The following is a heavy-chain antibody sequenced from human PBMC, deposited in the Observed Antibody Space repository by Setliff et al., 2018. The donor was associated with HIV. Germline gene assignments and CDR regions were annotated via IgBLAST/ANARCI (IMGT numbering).Heavy chain of an antibody. CDR2: INHSGNT. V-gene: IGHV4-34*01. CDR1: GGSFSGYY. J-gene: IGHJ5*02. CDR3: ARGGASSKYLDP. Sequence: SETLSLNCAVYGGSFSGYYWRWIRQPPGKGLEWIGEINHSGNTNYNPSLKSRVTLSVDMSKNQFHLSLTSVTGADTAVYYCARGGASSKYLDPWGQGTLVTVSS. D-gene: IGHD2-15*01.